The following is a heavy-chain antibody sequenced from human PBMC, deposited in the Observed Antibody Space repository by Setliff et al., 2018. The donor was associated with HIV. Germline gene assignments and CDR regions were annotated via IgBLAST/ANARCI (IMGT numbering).Heavy chain of an antibody. CDR1: GFTFSTYP. V-gene: IGHV3-23*01. Sequence: PGGSLRLSCAASGFTFSTYPMSWVRQAPGKGLEWVSGISGSGGSTYYADSVKGRFTISRDNLKKRVYLQMSSLRAEDTAVYFCARDTGQLVYYFDSWGQGTLVTVSS. CDR2: ISGSGGST. CDR3: ARDTGQLVYYFDS. D-gene: IGHD6-6*01. J-gene: IGHJ4*02.